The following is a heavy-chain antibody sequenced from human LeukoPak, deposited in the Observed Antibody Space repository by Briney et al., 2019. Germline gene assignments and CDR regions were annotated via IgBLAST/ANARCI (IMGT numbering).Heavy chain of an antibody. Sequence: GGSLRLSCAASGFTFSSYEMNWVRQAPGKGLEWVSYISSSGSTIYYADSVNGRFTISRDNAKNSLYLQMNSLRAEDTAVYYCASDFWSGYYTPMGVNYWGQGTLVTVSS. D-gene: IGHD3-3*01. J-gene: IGHJ4*02. CDR3: ASDFWSGYYTPMGVNY. V-gene: IGHV3-48*03. CDR2: ISSSGSTI. CDR1: GFTFSSYE.